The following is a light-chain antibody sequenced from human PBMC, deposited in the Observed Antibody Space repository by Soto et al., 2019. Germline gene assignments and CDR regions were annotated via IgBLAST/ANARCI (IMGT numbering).Light chain of an antibody. V-gene: IGLV1-40*01. J-gene: IGLJ1*01. CDR3: HSYDTSLSGYV. CDR1: SFNIGAGHD. CDR2: GNS. Sequence: QSVLTQPPPVSGAPGQRVTISCTGSSFNIGAGHDVPWYQQRPGTATKLLIYGNSNRPSGVPDRFPGSKSGNSASLSLTGLQAAYGADYSGHSYDTSLSGYVSRTETKVTAL.